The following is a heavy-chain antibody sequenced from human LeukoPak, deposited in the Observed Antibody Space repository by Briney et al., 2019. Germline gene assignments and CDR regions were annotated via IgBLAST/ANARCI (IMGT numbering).Heavy chain of an antibody. CDR2: IYYSGST. J-gene: IGHJ4*02. CDR1: GGSISGYY. CDR3: ARRFDSSGYLDY. Sequence: SETLSLTCTVSGGSISGYYWSWIRQPPGKGLEWIGYIYYSGSTNYNPSLKSRVTISVDTSKNQFSLKLSSVTAADTAVYYCARRFDSSGYLDYWGQGTLVTVSS. D-gene: IGHD3-22*01. V-gene: IGHV4-59*08.